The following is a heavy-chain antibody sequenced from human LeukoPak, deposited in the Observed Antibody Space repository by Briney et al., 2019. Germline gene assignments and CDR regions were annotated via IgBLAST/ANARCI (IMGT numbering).Heavy chain of an antibody. CDR1: GYRFTSYW. CDR2: IYPGDSDT. CDR3: ARTFTIFGVLGLFDP. V-gene: IGHV5-51*01. J-gene: IGHJ5*02. Sequence: GASLKISCKGSGYRFTSYWIGWVRQMPGKGLEWMGIIYPGDSDTRYSPSFQGQVTISADKSISTAYLQWSSLKASDTAMYYCARTFTIFGVLGLFDPWGQGTLVTVSS. D-gene: IGHD3-3*01.